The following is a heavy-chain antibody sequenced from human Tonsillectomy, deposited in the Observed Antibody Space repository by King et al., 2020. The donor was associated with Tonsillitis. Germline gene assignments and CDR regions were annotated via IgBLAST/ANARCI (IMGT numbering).Heavy chain of an antibody. CDR2: ISWNSGSI. D-gene: IGHD3-22*01. CDR1: GFTFDDYA. CDR3: AKVRGRNTMSRAFDI. V-gene: IGHV3-9*01. Sequence: EVQLVESGGGLVQPGRSLRLSCAASGFTFDDYAMHWVRQAPGKGLEWVSGISWNSGSIGYADSVKGRFTISRDNAKSSLYLQMNSLRAEDTALYYCAKVRGRNTMSRAFDIWGQGTMVTVSS. J-gene: IGHJ3*02.